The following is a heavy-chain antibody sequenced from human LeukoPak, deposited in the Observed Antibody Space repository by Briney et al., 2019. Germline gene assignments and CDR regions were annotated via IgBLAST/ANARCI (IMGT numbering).Heavy chain of an antibody. CDR1: GYTFIDHY. CDR2: IDPDTGDT. D-gene: IGHD3-22*01. CDR3: ARAGHNSNSGGYDF. Sequence: GASVKVSCKPSGYTFIDHYLHWVRQAPGQGLESLGWIDPDTGDTNYPQKFQGRVTMTGDTSIRTAYMELNRLRSDDTAVYYCARAGHNSNSGGYDFWGLGTLVTVSS. V-gene: IGHV1-2*02. J-gene: IGHJ4*02.